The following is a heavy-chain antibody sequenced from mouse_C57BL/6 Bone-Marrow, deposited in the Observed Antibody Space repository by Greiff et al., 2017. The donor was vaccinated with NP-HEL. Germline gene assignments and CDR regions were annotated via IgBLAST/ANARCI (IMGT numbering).Heavy chain of an antibody. D-gene: IGHD2-12*01. CDR2: ISYDGSN. Sequence: VQLKESGPGLVKPSQFLSLTCSVTGYSITSGYYWNWIRQFPGNKLEWMGYISYDGSNNYNPSLKNRISITRDTSKNQFFLKLNSVTTEDTATYYCARDYDDFDVWGTGTTVTVSS. CDR3: ARDYDDFDV. CDR1: GYSITSGYY. J-gene: IGHJ1*03. V-gene: IGHV3-6*01.